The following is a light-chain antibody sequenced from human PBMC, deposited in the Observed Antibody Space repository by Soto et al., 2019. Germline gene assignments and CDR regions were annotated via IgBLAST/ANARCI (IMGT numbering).Light chain of an antibody. Sequence: QSVRTQPPSASGTPGQRVTISCSGSSSNTGSNTVNWYQQLPGTAPKLLIYSNNQRPSGVPDRFSGSKSGTSASLAISGLQSEDEADYYCAAWDDSLNVVVFGGGTKVTVL. CDR2: SNN. CDR3: AAWDDSLNVVV. J-gene: IGLJ2*01. CDR1: SSNTGSNT. V-gene: IGLV1-44*01.